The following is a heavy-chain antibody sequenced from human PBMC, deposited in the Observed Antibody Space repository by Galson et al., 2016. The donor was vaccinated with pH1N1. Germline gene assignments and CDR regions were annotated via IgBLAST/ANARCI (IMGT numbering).Heavy chain of an antibody. D-gene: IGHD3-16*01. V-gene: IGHV2-5*02. Sequence: PALVKPTQTLTLTCTFSGFSISSSVMGVGWIRQPPGKALEWLAVIYWDDDKRYSPSLKSRLTITKDTSKNHVVLTMTNMDPMDTATYYCAHREVMITNAFDFWGQGTMVTVSS. J-gene: IGHJ3*01. CDR3: AHREVMITNAFDF. CDR2: IYWDDDK. CDR1: GFSISSSVMG.